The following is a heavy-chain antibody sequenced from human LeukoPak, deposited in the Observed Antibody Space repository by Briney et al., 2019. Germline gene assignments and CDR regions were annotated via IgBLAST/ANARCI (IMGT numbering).Heavy chain of an antibody. CDR2: INPNSGGT. V-gene: IGHV1-2*04. CDR1: GYTFTGYY. CDR3: AREALEVGYCSSTSCYRYYYMDV. J-gene: IGHJ6*03. D-gene: IGHD2-2*02. Sequence: GASVKVSCKASGYTFTGYYMHWVRQAPGQGLEWMGWINPNSGGTNYAQKFQGWVTMTRDTSISTAYMELSRLRSDDTAVYYCAREALEVGYCSSTSCYRYYYMDVWGKGTTVTVSS.